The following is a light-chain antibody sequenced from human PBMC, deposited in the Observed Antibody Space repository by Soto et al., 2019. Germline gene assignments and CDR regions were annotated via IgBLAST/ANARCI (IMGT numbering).Light chain of an antibody. CDR1: QSIGHF. CDR2: GAS. V-gene: IGKV1-39*01. CDR3: PQSYCSCTT. J-gene: IGKJ4*01. Sequence: DIQMTQSPSSLSASVGDTITITCRARQSIGHFLKWYQLKPGKVPKLLIYGASTLNTGVPSRYTGTGLGPGFTLTFMSLQPEHSGSYWCPQSYCSCTTFGGETKV.